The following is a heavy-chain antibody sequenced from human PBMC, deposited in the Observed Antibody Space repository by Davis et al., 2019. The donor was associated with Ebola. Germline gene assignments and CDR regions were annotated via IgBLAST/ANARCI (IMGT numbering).Heavy chain of an antibody. J-gene: IGHJ4*02. CDR2: IYTSGST. CDR1: GGSISSYY. CDR3: AREFLGYSSGSRYYFDY. D-gene: IGHD6-19*01. V-gene: IGHV4-4*07. Sequence: PGGSLRLSCTVSGGSISSYYWSWIRQPAGKGLEWIGRIYTSGSTNYNPSLKSRVTMSVDTSKNQFSLKLSSVTAADTAVYYCAREFLGYSSGSRYYFDYWGQGTLVTVSS.